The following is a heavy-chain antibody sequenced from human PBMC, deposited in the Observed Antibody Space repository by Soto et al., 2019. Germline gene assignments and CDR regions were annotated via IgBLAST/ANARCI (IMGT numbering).Heavy chain of an antibody. V-gene: IGHV1-18*01. D-gene: IGHD2-15*01. CDR1: GYTFTSYG. Sequence: ASLKVSCKASGYTFTSYGISWVRQAPGQGLEWMGWISAYNGNTNYAQKLQGRVTMTTDTSTSTAYMELRSLRSDDTAVYYCAGDDIVVVVAATRHRRRPNWFDPWGQGTLVTVSS. J-gene: IGHJ5*02. CDR3: AGDDIVVVVAATRHRRRPNWFDP. CDR2: ISAYNGNT.